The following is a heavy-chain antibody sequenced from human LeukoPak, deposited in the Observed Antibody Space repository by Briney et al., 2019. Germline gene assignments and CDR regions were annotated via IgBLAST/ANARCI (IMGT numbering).Heavy chain of an antibody. CDR1: GYTFTSYY. V-gene: IGHV1-46*01. CDR2: INPSGGST. J-gene: IGHJ4*02. CDR3: ARDVNLWGPSNDYGDYVLDY. Sequence: ASVKVSCKASGYTFTSYYMHWVRQAPGQGLEWMGIINPSGGSTSYAQKFQGRVTMTRDMSTSTVYMELSSLRSEDTAVYYCARDVNLWGPSNDYGDYVLDYWGQGTLVTVSS. D-gene: IGHD4-17*01.